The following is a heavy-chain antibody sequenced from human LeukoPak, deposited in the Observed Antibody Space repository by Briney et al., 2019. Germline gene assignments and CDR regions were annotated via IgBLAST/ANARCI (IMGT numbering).Heavy chain of an antibody. Sequence: SEALSLTCAVYGGSFSGYYWSWIRQPPGKGLEWIGEINHSGSTNYNPSLKSRVTISVDTSKNQFSLKLSSVTAADTAVYYCAREVAALRGAFDIWGQGTMVTVSS. CDR2: INHSGST. D-gene: IGHD2-15*01. J-gene: IGHJ3*02. CDR3: AREVAALRGAFDI. CDR1: GGSFSGYY. V-gene: IGHV4-34*01.